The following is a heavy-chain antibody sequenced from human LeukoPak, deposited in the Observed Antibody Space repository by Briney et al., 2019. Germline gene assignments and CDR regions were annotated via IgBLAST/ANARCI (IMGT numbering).Heavy chain of an antibody. Sequence: GGSLRLYCAASGFTFSGFWMHWVRQAPGKGLDWVSSISGTSTYIDYADSVKGRFTISRDNAKNSLYLQMNSLRVEDTAVYYCVRDHQLRDPGCWGQGTLVTVSS. CDR1: GFTFSGFW. D-gene: IGHD5-24*01. CDR3: VRDHQLRDPGC. CDR2: ISGTSTYI. J-gene: IGHJ4*02. V-gene: IGHV3-21*01.